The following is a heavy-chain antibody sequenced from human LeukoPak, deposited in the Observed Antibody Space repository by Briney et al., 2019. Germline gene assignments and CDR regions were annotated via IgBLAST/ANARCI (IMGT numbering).Heavy chain of an antibody. V-gene: IGHV1-8*02. CDR3: ARGLEMEVAAY. J-gene: IGHJ4*02. CDR2: MNPKNGNT. D-gene: IGHD5-24*01. CDR1: GYTVTSYY. Sequence: ASAKVSCKASGYTVTSYYMHWVRQATGQGLEWMGWMNPKNGNTGYEQKFQGRLTMTRDTSINTAYMELSSLRSEDTAVYYCARGLEMEVAAYWGQGTLVTVSS.